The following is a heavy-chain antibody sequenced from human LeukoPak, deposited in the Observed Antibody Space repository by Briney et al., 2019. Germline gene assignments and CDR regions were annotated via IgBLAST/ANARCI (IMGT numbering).Heavy chain of an antibody. V-gene: IGHV3-23*01. CDR3: AKWNSGYDAFDI. Sequence: PGGSLRLSCAASGFTFSSYAMSWVRRAPGKGLEWVSAISGSGGSTYYADSVKGRFTISRDNSKDTLYLQMNSLRAEDTAVYYCAKWNSGYDAFDIWGQGTMVTVSS. D-gene: IGHD5-12*01. CDR1: GFTFSSYA. CDR2: ISGSGGST. J-gene: IGHJ3*02.